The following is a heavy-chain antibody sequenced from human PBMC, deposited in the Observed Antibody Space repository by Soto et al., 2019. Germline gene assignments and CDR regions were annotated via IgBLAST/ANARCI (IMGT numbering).Heavy chain of an antibody. D-gene: IGHD3-10*01. CDR2: INPGPNSA. CDR1: NDSISSNF. CDR3: ARGSKDTYPGSRIFAF. V-gene: IGHV1-46*01. J-gene: IGHJ4*02. Sequence: TPAKVSCKACNDSISSNFIRWVRQSPGEGLEWMGIINPGPNSASYSKEFQGRLTLTSDMPSRTVYMQLSNLRAEDSAIYYCARGSKDTYPGSRIFAFWGRGTLVTVSS.